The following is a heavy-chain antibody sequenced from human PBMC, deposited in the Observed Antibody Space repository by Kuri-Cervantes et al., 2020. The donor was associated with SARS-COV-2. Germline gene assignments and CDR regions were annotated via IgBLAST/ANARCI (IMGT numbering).Heavy chain of an antibody. J-gene: IGHJ4*02. V-gene: IGHV3-11*04. CDR1: GFTFGDYY. CDR3: AREPQGYSGYDYFDY. D-gene: IGHD5-12*01. Sequence: GESLKISCAASGFTFGDYYMTWIRQAPGKGLEWVSYISDSSTTIYNADSVKGRFTISRDNAKNSLYLQMNSLRAEDTAVYYCAREPQGYSGYDYFDYWGQGTLVTVSS. CDR2: ISDSSTTI.